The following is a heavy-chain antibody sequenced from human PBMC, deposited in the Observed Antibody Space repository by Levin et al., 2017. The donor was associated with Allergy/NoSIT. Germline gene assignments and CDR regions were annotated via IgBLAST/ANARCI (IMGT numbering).Heavy chain of an antibody. D-gene: IGHD2-8*02. CDR3: ASALYWANFDY. J-gene: IGHJ4*02. V-gene: IGHV1-3*01. Sequence: GESLKISCKASGYTFTSYAMHWVRQAPGQRLEWMGWINAGNGNTKYSQKFQGRVTITRDTSASTAYMELSSLRSEDTAVYYCASALYWANFDYWGQGTLVTVSS. CDR1: GYTFTSYA. CDR2: INAGNGNT.